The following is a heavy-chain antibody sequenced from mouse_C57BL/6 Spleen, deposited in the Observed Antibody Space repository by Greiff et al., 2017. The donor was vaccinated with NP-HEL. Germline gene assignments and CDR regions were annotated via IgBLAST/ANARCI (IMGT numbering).Heavy chain of an antibody. V-gene: IGHV1-55*01. CDR3: ATYTDNGYYCYAFDC. D-gene: IGHD2-12*01. CDR1: GYTFTSYW. J-gene: IGHJ4*01. CDR2: IYPGSGCT. Sequence: QVQLQQPGAELVKPGASVKLSCKASGYTFTSYWMTWVKQRPGQGLEWIGDIYPGSGCTNYNEKFKSKATLTVDTSSSTAYMQLSSLTSEDSAVYYCATYTDNGYYCYAFDCWGKGTTVTVSS.